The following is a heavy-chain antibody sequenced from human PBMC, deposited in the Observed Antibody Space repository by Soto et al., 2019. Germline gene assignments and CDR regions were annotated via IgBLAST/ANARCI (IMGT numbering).Heavy chain of an antibody. D-gene: IGHD4-17*01. CDR2: INPNSGGT. J-gene: IGHJ4*02. Sequence: GASVKVSCKASGYTFTGYYMHWVRQAPGQGLEWMGWINPNSGGTNYAQKFQGWVTMTRDTSISTAYVELSRLRSDDTAAYYCVRFSRDYGDPQSGRYYFDYVGQCTLVTVSS. V-gene: IGHV1-2*04. CDR3: VRFSRDYGDPQSGRYYFDY. CDR1: GYTFTGYY.